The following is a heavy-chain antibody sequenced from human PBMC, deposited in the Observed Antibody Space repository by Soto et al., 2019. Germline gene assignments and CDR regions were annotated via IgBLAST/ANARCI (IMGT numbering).Heavy chain of an antibody. CDR3: ARDIRGFSRALDY. CDR1: GCSVGSGSYY. J-gene: IGHJ4*02. Sequence: PSGPLSLTCNVSGCSVGSGSYYWTWVWQPPGKGLEWIGNIYNSGTTNYNPSLQNRVTISIDTSKNQYSLKLTSVTAADAALYYRARDIRGFSRALDYWGQGTQVTVSS. CDR2: IYNSGTT. V-gene: IGHV4-61*01. D-gene: IGHD5-18*01.